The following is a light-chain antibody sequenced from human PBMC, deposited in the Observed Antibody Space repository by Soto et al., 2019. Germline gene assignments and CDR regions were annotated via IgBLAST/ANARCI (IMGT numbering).Light chain of an antibody. J-gene: IGKJ1*01. CDR3: LQHKSYPWS. Sequence: DMQRTRAPPSLPAAVLEKVTITCRASQGISTYLNWYQQKPGKAPKVLIYEASSLQSGVPSRFSGDGSGTEFTLTLSSLQAAAFLTNLCLQHKSYPWSFGQGTKVDIK. CDR1: QGISTY. CDR2: EAS. V-gene: IGKV1-17*01.